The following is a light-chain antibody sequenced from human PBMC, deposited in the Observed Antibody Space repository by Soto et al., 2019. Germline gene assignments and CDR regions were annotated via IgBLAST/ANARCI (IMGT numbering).Light chain of an antibody. Sequence: CPSPVSLSLEYRVPRTCWASQTISSWLAWYQQKPGKAPKLLIYKASTLKSGVPSRFSGSGSGTEFTLTISSLQPDDFATYYCQHYNSYSEAFGQGTKVDI. CDR2: KAS. J-gene: IGKJ1*01. V-gene: IGKV1-5*03. CDR1: QTISSW. CDR3: QHYNSYSEA.